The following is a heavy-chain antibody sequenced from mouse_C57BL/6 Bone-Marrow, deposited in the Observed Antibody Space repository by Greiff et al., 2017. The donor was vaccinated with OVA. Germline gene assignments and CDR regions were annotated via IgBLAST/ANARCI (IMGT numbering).Heavy chain of an antibody. D-gene: IGHD2-3*01. V-gene: IGHV2-5*01. J-gene: IGHJ3*01. Sequence: QVQLQQSGPGLVQPSQSLSITCTVSGFSLTSYGVHWVRQSPGKGLEWLGVIWRGGSTDYNAAFMSRLSITKDNSKSQVFLKMNSLQADDTAIYYCAKKDDGYYAWFAYWGQGTLVTVSA. CDR2: IWRGGST. CDR1: GFSLTSYG. CDR3: AKKDDGYYAWFAY.